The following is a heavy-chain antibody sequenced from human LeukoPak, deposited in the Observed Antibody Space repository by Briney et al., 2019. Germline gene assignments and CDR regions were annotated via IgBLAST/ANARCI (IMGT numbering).Heavy chain of an antibody. V-gene: IGHV3-23*01. CDR1: GFSVTNYG. CDR3: AKGIYGSGGYYFYYYYMDV. D-gene: IGHD3-10*01. CDR2: ISGSGGST. Sequence: GGSLRLSCAASGFSVTNYGMHWVRQAPGKGLEWVSAISGSGGSTYYADSVKGRFTISRDNSKNTLYLQMNSLRAEDTAVYYCAKGIYGSGGYYFYYYYMDVWGKGTTVTVSS. J-gene: IGHJ6*03.